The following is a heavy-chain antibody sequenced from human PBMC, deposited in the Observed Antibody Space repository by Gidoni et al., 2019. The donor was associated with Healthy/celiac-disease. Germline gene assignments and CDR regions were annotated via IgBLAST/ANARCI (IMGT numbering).Heavy chain of an antibody. Sequence: QVQLQQSGPGLVKPSQTLSLTCAISGDSVSSNRPAWNWIRQYPSRGLEWLGRTYYRSKWYNDYAVSVKSRITINPDTSKNQFFLQLNSVTPEDTAVYYCARETTYYYDSSGSLDYWGQGTLVTVSS. V-gene: IGHV6-1*01. CDR3: ARETTYYYDSSGSLDY. CDR2: TYYRSKWYN. D-gene: IGHD3-22*01. J-gene: IGHJ4*02. CDR1: GDSVSSNRPA.